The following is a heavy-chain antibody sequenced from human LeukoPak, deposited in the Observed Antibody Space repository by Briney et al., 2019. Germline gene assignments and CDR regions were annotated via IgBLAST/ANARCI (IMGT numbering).Heavy chain of an antibody. CDR2: INPSGGST. D-gene: IGHD3-10*01. CDR1: GYTFTSYY. Sequence: ASVKVSCKASGYTFTSYYMHWVRQAPGQGLEWMGIINPSGGSTSYAQKFQGRVTMTRDTSTSTVYMELSSLRSEDTAVYYCARVQRVTMVRGVTAPLYYWGQGTLVTVSP. J-gene: IGHJ4*02. CDR3: ARVQRVTMVRGVTAPLYY. V-gene: IGHV1-46*01.